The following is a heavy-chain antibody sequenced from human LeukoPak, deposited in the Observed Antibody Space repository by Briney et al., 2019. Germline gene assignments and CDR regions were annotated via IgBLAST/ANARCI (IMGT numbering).Heavy chain of an antibody. D-gene: IGHD3-10*01. Sequence: PGGSLRLSCAASGFTFSDYYMSLIRQAPGKGLEWVSYISSSGSTIYYADSVKGRFTISRDNAKNSLYLQMNSLRAEDTAVYYCARDYGSGMYYYYYYYMDVWGKGTTVTVSS. CDR1: GFTFSDYY. CDR2: ISSSGSTI. V-gene: IGHV3-11*04. J-gene: IGHJ6*03. CDR3: ARDYGSGMYYYYYYYMDV.